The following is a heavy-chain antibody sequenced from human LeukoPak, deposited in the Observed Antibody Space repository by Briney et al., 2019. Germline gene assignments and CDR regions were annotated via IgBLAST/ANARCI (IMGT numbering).Heavy chain of an antibody. CDR2: LTASGTDINT. J-gene: IGHJ4*02. V-gene: IGHV3-23*01. CDR3: AKRAVTFDY. CDR1: GFTFSS. D-gene: IGHD4-17*01. Sequence: GASLRLSCAASGFTFSSMSWVRQAPGKGLEWVSALTASGTDINTYYADSVKGRFTISRDSSKNTLYPQMNSLRTEDTAIYYCAKRAVTFDYWGQGTLVTVSS.